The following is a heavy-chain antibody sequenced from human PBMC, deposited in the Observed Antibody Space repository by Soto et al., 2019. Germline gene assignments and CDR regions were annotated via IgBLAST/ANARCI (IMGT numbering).Heavy chain of an antibody. Sequence: LRLSCAASGFTFSSYWMSWVRQAPGKGLEWVANIKQDGSEKYYVDSVKGRFTISRDNAKNSLYLQMNSLRAEDTAVYYCAIRGITIFGVVTVDYWGQGTLVTVSS. CDR1: GFTFSSYW. CDR3: AIRGITIFGVVTVDY. V-gene: IGHV3-7*01. J-gene: IGHJ4*02. CDR2: IKQDGSEK. D-gene: IGHD3-3*01.